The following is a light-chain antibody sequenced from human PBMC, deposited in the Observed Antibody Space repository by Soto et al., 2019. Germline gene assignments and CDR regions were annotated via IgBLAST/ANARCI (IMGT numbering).Light chain of an antibody. Sequence: QSALTQAACVSGSPGQSITISCTGTSGDVGGYNYVSWYQQHPGKAPKLMIYEVSNRPSGVSNRFSGSKSGNTASLTISGLQADDEADYYCRSYASRATLSVFGAGTKVNVL. CDR2: EVS. V-gene: IGLV2-14*01. J-gene: IGLJ1*01. CDR3: RSYASRATLSV. CDR1: SGDVGGYNY.